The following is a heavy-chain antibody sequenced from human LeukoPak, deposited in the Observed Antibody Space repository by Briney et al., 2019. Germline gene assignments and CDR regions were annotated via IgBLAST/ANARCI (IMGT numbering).Heavy chain of an antibody. V-gene: IGHV3-30*02. CDR1: GFTFSSYG. CDR2: IRYDGSNK. CDR3: AKRVSSKSSGWPDYYYYYMDV. D-gene: IGHD6-19*01. Sequence: GGSLRLSCAASGFTFSSYGMHWVRQAPGKGLEWVAFIRYDGSNKYYADSVKGRFTISRDNSKNTLYLQMNSLRAEDTAVYYCAKRVSSKSSGWPDYYYYYMDVWGKGTTVTISS. J-gene: IGHJ6*03.